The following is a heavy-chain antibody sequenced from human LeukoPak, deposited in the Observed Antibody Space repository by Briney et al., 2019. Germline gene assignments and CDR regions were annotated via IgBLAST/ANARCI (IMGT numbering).Heavy chain of an antibody. D-gene: IGHD4-23*01. Sequence: PGGSLRLSCAASGFTFSSYAMSWVRQAPGKGPEWVSAISGSGGSTYYADSVKGRFTISRDNSKNTLYLQMNSLRAEDTAVYYCAKSHRVVTPVAWFDPWGQGTLVTVSS. CDR1: GFTFSSYA. J-gene: IGHJ5*02. CDR2: ISGSGGST. V-gene: IGHV3-23*01. CDR3: AKSHRVVTPVAWFDP.